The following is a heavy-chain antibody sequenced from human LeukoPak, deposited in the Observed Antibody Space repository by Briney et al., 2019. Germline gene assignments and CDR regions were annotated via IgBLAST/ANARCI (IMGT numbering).Heavy chain of an antibody. CDR2: IIPIFGTA. J-gene: IGHJ6*04. CDR3: ARGDNGMDV. CDR1: GGTFNTHV. D-gene: IGHD2-15*01. Sequence: ASVKVSCKASGGTFNTHVISWVRQAPGQGLGWMGGIIPIFGTANYAQKFQGRVTITADESTSTAYMELSSLRSEDTAVYYCARGDNGMDVWGKGTTVTVSS. V-gene: IGHV1-69*01.